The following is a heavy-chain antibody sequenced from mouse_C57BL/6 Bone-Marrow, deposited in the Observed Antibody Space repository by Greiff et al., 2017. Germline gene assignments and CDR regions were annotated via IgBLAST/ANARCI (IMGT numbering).Heavy chain of an antibody. Sequence: EVQLQQSGPELVKPGASVKISCKASGYTFTDYYMNWVKQSHGKSLEWIGDINPNNGGTSYNQKFKGKATLTVDKSSSTAYMELRSLTSEDSAVYYCAREGPYYFDDWGQGTTLTVSS. V-gene: IGHV1-26*01. CDR3: AREGPYYFDD. J-gene: IGHJ2*01. CDR2: INPNNGGT. CDR1: GYTFTDYY. D-gene: IGHD3-3*01.